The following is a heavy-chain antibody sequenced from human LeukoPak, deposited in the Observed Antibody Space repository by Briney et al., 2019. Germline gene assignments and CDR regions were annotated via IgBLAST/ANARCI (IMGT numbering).Heavy chain of an antibody. V-gene: IGHV3-74*01. CDR3: ARDYYYDVSVMSAFDI. D-gene: IGHD3-22*01. CDR1: GFTFSSYW. Sequence: GGSLRLSCAASGFTFSSYWMHWVRQAPGKGLVWVSRINSDGSSTSYADSVKGRFTISRDNAKKSLYLQMNSLRAEDTAVYYCARDYYYDVSVMSAFDIWGQGTMVTVSS. CDR2: INSDGSST. J-gene: IGHJ3*02.